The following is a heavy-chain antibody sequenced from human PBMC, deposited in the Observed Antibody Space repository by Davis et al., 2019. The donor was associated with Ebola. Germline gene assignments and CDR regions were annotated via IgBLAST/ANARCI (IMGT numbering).Heavy chain of an antibody. Sequence: AASVKVSCKASGYSFPNYDINWIRQAPRQGLEWIGRLNPNSGNAAYAPKFQGRVTMTRATAISTAYMELSSLSSDDTAVYFCARAQGLSHDYYIPHDTWGQGTLVTVSS. CDR3: ARAQGLSHDYYIPHDT. J-gene: IGHJ5*02. CDR2: LNPNSGNA. CDR1: GYSFPNYD. D-gene: IGHD3-10*01. V-gene: IGHV1-8*01.